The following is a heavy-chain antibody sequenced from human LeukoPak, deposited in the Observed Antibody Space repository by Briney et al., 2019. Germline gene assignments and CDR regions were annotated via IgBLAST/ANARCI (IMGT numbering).Heavy chain of an antibody. CDR2: IYHSGST. D-gene: IGHD3-9*01. Sequence: SETLSLTCAVSGGSISSSNWWSWVRPPPGKGLEWIGEIYHSGSTNYNPSLKSRVTISVDTSKNQLSLKLSSVTAADTAVYYCARHGVGGVLRYFDLRAPVDYWGQGTLVTVSS. CDR3: ARHGVGGVLRYFDLRAPVDY. V-gene: IGHV4-4*02. J-gene: IGHJ4*02. CDR1: GGSISSSNW.